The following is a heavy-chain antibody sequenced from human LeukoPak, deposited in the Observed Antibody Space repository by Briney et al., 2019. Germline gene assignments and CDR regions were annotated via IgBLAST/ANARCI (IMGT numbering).Heavy chain of an antibody. CDR3: AKDLQWELPTPGN. CDR2: ILASGSTT. Sequence: PGGSLRLSCAASGFTFSSYAMSWVRQAPGKGLEWVSGILASGSTTYYADSVKGRFTISRDNSKNTLYLQMNSLRAEDTAVYYCAKDLQWELPTPGNWGQGTLVTVSS. D-gene: IGHD1-26*01. V-gene: IGHV3-23*01. CDR1: GFTFSSYA. J-gene: IGHJ4*02.